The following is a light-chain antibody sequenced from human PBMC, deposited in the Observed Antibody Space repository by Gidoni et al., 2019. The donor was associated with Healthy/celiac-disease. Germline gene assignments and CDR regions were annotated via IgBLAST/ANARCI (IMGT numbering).Light chain of an antibody. CDR3: QQRSNWPPFT. Sequence: EIVFTQSPATLSLSPGERATLSCRASQSVSSYLAWYQQKPGQAPRLLIYDASNRATGITARFSGSGSGTDFTLTISSLGPEDFAVYYCQQRSNWPPFTFGPGTKVDIK. CDR1: QSVSSY. CDR2: DAS. V-gene: IGKV3-11*01. J-gene: IGKJ3*01.